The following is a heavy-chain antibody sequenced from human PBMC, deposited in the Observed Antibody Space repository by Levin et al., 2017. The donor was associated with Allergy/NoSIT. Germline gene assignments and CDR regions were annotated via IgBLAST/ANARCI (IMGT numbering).Heavy chain of an antibody. D-gene: IGHD3-22*01. V-gene: IGHV3-13*04. CDR2: IGTTGDT. CDR1: GFSFKTYD. CDR3: ARGRYDTRGGPDDVFDL. Sequence: GESLKISCAASGFSFKTYDMHWVRQATGECLEWVSAIGTTGDTYYPDSVKGRFTISREDAKNSLYLQMNSLRAEDTAVYYCARGRYDTRGGPDDVFDLWGRGTMVTVSS. J-gene: IGHJ3*01.